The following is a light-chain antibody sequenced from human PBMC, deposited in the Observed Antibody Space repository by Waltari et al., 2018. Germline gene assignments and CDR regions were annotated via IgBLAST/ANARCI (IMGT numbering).Light chain of an antibody. CDR2: GAS. Sequence: VLTQSPGTLSLSPGERATISCRASQSVSGSYVAWYQQKPGQAPRLLIYGASVRATGIPDRFSGGGSGADFTLTISRLEPEDFAVYYCQQYGNSPLTFGGGTKVEIK. J-gene: IGKJ4*01. CDR3: QQYGNSPLT. V-gene: IGKV3-20*01. CDR1: QSVSGSY.